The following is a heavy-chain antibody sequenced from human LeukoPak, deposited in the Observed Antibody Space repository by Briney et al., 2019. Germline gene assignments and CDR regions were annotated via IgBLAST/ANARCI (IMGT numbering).Heavy chain of an antibody. CDR1: GFTFRDYY. D-gene: IGHD1-26*01. CDR2: ISSSGSTI. J-gene: IGHJ6*03. Sequence: PGGSLRLSCAASGFTFRDYYMRWIRQAPGKALEWVSYISSSGSTICYAHSVKGRCTISRDNAKNSLYLQMNSLRAEDTAVYYCVYSGSYPYYMDVWGKGTTVTVSS. CDR3: VYSGSYPYYMDV. V-gene: IGHV3-11*01.